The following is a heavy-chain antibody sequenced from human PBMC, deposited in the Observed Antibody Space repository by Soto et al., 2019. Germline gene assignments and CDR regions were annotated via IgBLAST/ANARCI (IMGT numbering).Heavy chain of an antibody. CDR3: ARERYSSEISSSNYYYYYMDV. Sequence: ASVKVSCKASGYTFTSYDINWVRQATGQGLEWMGWMNPNSGNTGYAQKFQGRVTMTRNTSISTAYIELSSLRSEDTAVYYCARERYSSEISSSNYYYYYMDVWGKGTTVTVSS. D-gene: IGHD6-19*01. V-gene: IGHV1-8*01. J-gene: IGHJ6*03. CDR1: GYTFTSYD. CDR2: MNPNSGNT.